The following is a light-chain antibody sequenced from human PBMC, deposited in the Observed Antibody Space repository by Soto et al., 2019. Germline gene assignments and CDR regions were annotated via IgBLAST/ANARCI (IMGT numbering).Light chain of an antibody. CDR3: QQYNSMLS. Sequence: DIPMTQSPSSLSASEGDRVTITCQSSHDVSRNLNWFQQKPGEAPQLLIYDASNLERGVPSRFSGSGSGTDFTLTSSSLQPEDVATYYCQQYNSMLSFGGGTEVEIK. V-gene: IGKV1-33*01. CDR2: DAS. CDR1: HDVSRN. J-gene: IGKJ4*01.